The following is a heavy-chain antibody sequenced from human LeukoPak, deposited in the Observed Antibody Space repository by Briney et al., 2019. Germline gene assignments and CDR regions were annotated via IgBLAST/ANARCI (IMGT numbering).Heavy chain of an antibody. CDR2: IRTKNNSLAT. Sequence: PGGSLKLSCVASGFSFSASAIHWVRQAPGKGLEWVGRIRTKNNSLATTYSESVKGRFTISRDDSKNTASLQMNSLRAEDTATYFCASFDNDGDYYFNYWGRGTLVAVSS. V-gene: IGHV3-73*01. J-gene: IGHJ4*02. CDR3: ASFDNDGDYYFNY. D-gene: IGHD4-17*01. CDR1: GFSFSASA.